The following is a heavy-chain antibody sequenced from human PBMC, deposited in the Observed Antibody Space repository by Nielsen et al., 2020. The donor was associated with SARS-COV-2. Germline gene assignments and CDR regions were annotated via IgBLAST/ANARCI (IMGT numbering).Heavy chain of an antibody. Sequence: SQTLSLTCAISGDSASSNRAAWNWIRQSPSRGLEWLGRTYYRSKWYNDYAVSVKSRITINPDTSKNQFSLQLNSVTPEDTAVYYCARMGSYYYDSSAHLRAYFDYWGQGTLVTVSS. CDR3: ARMGSYYYDSSAHLRAYFDY. CDR2: TYYRSKWYN. J-gene: IGHJ4*02. CDR1: GDSASSNRAA. V-gene: IGHV6-1*01. D-gene: IGHD3-22*01.